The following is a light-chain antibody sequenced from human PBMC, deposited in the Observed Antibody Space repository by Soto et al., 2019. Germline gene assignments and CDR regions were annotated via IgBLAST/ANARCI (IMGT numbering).Light chain of an antibody. J-gene: IGKJ1*01. V-gene: IGKV4-1*01. CDR1: QTVFSSSPNRDH. CDR2: WAS. Sequence: IVMTKSPDSLAVSLGEMATHTCMSSQTVFSSSPNRDHLTWYQQKPGQPPKWLIDWASTRECGVPDRCSGSGSGTDFTLTISSLQAGDLGVYDWRQGTLWPWTCGQGDKVDIK. CDR3: RQGTLWPWT.